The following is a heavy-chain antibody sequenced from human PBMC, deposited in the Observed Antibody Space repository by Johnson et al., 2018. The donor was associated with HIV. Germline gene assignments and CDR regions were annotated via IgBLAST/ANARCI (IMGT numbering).Heavy chain of an antibody. CDR2: IKSKTDGGTT. Sequence: VQVVESGGGLVKPGGSLRLSCAASGFTFSNAWMSWVRQVPGKGLEWVGRIKSKTDGGTTDYAAPVKGRFTISRDDSKNTLYLQMNSLKTEDTAVYYCTTVRMSSAYAFDIWGQGTTVTVSS. D-gene: IGHD6-25*01. CDR3: TTVRMSSAYAFDI. J-gene: IGHJ3*02. V-gene: IGHV3-15*01. CDR1: GFTFSNAW.